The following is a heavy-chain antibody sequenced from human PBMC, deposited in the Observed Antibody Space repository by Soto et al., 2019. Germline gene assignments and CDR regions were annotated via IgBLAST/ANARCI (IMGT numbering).Heavy chain of an antibody. Sequence: SETLSLTCAVSGGSITSGNSYSWSWIRQPPGRGLEWIGSISHTGSTSYNPSLKSRLTMSVDKSKNQFSLRLSSVTAADMAVYYCARAVAPYFGTWFDPWGQGILVTVSS. J-gene: IGHJ5*02. CDR3: ARAVAPYFGTWFDP. V-gene: IGHV4-30-2*01. CDR2: ISHTGST. D-gene: IGHD3-10*01. CDR1: GGSITSGNSYS.